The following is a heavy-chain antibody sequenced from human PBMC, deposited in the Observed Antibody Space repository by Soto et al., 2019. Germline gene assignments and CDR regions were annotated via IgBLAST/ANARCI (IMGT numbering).Heavy chain of an antibody. Sequence: QVQLQESGPGLVKPSETLSLTCTVSGGSISSYYWSWMRQPPGKGLEWIGYIYSSGSTNYNPSLKRRVTISAETSKNPFSPKVSSVTAADTAVYYCAGRWGTPFDFWGQGTLVTVSS. CDR3: AGRWGTPFDF. J-gene: IGHJ4*02. CDR1: GGSISSYY. CDR2: IYSSGST. D-gene: IGHD7-27*01. V-gene: IGHV4-59*01.